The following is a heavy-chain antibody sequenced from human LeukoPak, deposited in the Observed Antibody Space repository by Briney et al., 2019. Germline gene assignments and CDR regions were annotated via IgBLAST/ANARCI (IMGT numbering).Heavy chain of an antibody. CDR1: GFTFSSYA. Sequence: GGSLRLSCATSGFTFSSYAISWVRQAPGKGLEWVSAISGSGGSTYYADSVKGRFTISRDNSKNTLYLQTNSLRAEDTAVYYCAKTKLGYCSGGSCYSRHYRLDYWGQGTLVTVSS. V-gene: IGHV3-23*01. CDR3: AKTKLGYCSGGSCYSRHYRLDY. CDR2: ISGSGGST. J-gene: IGHJ4*02. D-gene: IGHD2-15*01.